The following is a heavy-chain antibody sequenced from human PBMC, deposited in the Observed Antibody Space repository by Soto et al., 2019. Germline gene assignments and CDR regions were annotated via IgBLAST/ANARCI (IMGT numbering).Heavy chain of an antibody. CDR1: GFTFSSYA. V-gene: IGHV3-23*01. Sequence: PGGSLRLSCAASGFTFSSYAMSWVRQAPGKGLEWVSAISGSGGSTYYADSVKGRFAISRDNSKNTLYLLMNSLRAEDTALYYCARTYYDILTGPLAFDIWGQGTMVTVSS. CDR3: ARTYYDILTGPLAFDI. CDR2: ISGSGGST. J-gene: IGHJ3*02. D-gene: IGHD3-9*01.